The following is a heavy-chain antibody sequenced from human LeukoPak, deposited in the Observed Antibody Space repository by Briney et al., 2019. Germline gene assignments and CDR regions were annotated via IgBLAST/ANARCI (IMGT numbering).Heavy chain of an antibody. V-gene: IGHV4-39*02. Sequence: PSETLSLTCTVSGGSISNRGFFWGWIRQAPGKGPEWIGSVYYSGATYYSSSLKSRVTISVDTFKNRLSLKLSSVTAADSAVYYCARLSCSDAVCPTLPYNHFDPWGQGTLVTVSS. CDR1: GGSISNRGFF. CDR2: VYYSGAT. D-gene: IGHD2-15*01. J-gene: IGHJ5*02. CDR3: ARLSCSDAVCPTLPYNHFDP.